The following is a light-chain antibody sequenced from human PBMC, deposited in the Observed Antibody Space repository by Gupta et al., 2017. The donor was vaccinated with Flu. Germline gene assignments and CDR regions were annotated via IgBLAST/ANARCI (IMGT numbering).Light chain of an antibody. Sequence: SSLSASVGDRVTITCRASHSIRNYLNWYQKKPGEAPKLLIYRASSLQSGVPSRFSGSGYGKDVTLTISSRQPEDRASYFCRQSDSKPLLTFGHGTXVDIK. CDR2: RAS. CDR3: RQSDSKPLLT. V-gene: IGKV1-39*01. CDR1: HSIRNY. J-gene: IGKJ3*01.